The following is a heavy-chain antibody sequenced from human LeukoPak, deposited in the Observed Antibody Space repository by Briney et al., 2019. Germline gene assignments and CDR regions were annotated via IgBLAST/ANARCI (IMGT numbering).Heavy chain of an antibody. J-gene: IGHJ3*02. CDR3: ATPLGYQLLDAFDI. CDR1: GFTFSSYG. V-gene: IGHV3-30*03. Sequence: GGSLRLSCAASGFTFSSYGMHWVRQAPGKGLEWVAVISYDGSNKYYADSVKGRFTISRDNSKNTLYLQMNSLRAEDTAVYYCATPLGYQLLDAFDIWGQGTMVTVSS. D-gene: IGHD2-2*01. CDR2: ISYDGSNK.